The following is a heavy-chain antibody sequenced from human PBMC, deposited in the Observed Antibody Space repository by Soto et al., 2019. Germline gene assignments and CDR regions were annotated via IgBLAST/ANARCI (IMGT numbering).Heavy chain of an antibody. CDR3: ARDIPQLSIHGYYGMDV. Sequence: GGSLRLSCAASGFTFSDYYMSWIRQAPGKGLEWVSYISSSSSYTNYADSVKGRFTISRDNAKNSLYLQMNSLRAEDTAVYYCARDIPQLSIHGYYGMDVWGQGSTV. CDR1: GFTFSDYY. CDR2: ISSSSSYT. D-gene: IGHD2-2*01. J-gene: IGHJ6*02. V-gene: IGHV3-11*06.